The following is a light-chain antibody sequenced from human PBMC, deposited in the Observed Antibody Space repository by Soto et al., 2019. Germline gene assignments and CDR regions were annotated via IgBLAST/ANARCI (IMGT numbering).Light chain of an antibody. Sequence: DIQMTQSPPSLSASVGDRVTITCRASQDIRNALDLYQQKPGKAPKRLIYASSSWQSGAPARFGGSGAGTESTLTISSRQPEDGATYCCLQHNNRPYMLGPGTKV. CDR3: LQHNNRPYM. J-gene: IGKJ3*01. V-gene: IGKV1-17*01. CDR1: QDIRNA. CDR2: ASS.